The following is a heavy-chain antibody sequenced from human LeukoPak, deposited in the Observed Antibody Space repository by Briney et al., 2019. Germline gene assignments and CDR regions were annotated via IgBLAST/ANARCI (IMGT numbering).Heavy chain of an antibody. CDR3: ARVGYYYGSGSRSDY. D-gene: IGHD3-10*01. V-gene: IGHV4-31*03. J-gene: IGHJ4*02. CDR1: GGSISSGGNY. Sequence: SQTLSLTCTVSGGSISSGGNYWTWIHQYPGKGLEWIGYIYNSGSTYYNPSLKSRVTISVDTSKNQFSLKLRSVTAADTAVYYCARVGYYYGSGSRSDYWGQGTLVTVSS. CDR2: IYNSGST.